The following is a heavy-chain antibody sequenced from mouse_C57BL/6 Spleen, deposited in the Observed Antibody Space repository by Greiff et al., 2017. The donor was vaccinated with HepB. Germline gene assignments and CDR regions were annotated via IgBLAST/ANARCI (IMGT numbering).Heavy chain of an antibody. CDR1: GFSLTSYG. V-gene: IGHV2-2*01. CDR2: IWSGGST. J-gene: IGHJ3*01. CDR3: ARERGGNLAWFAY. D-gene: IGHD2-1*01. Sequence: VQGVESGPGLVQPSQSLSITCTVSGFSLTSYGVHWVRQSPGKGLEWLGVIWSGGSTDYNAAFISRLSISKDNSKSQVFFKMNSLQADDTAIYYCARERGGNLAWFAYWGQGTLVTVSA.